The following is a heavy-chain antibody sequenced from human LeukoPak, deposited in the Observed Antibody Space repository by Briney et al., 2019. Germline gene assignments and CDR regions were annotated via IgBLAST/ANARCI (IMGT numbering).Heavy chain of an antibody. CDR1: GFALSTFW. CDR2: IKQDGSEK. CDR3: ARGGSNFDY. V-gene: IGHV3-7*01. J-gene: IGHJ4*02. Sequence: GGSLRLSCAPSGFALSTFWMTWVRQAPGKGLEWVANIKQDGSEKCYVDSVKGRFTISRDNAMNSLYLQMNSLRAEDTAVYYCARGGSNFDYWGQGTLVTVSS.